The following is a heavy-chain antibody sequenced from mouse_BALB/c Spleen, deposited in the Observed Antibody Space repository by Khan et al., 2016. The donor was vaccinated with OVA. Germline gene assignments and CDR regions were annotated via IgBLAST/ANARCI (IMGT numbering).Heavy chain of an antibody. J-gene: IGHJ4*01. CDR1: GHSITSGF. Sequence: EVQLQESGPSLVKPSQTLSLTCSVTGHSITSGFWNWIRKFPGNKFEYMGYVTYCGNTYYNPSLKSRISLTRDTSKSQYYLQLNSVTTEDTATYFGARCDGSGAMDYWGQGTSVTVSS. V-gene: IGHV3-8*02. D-gene: IGHD1-1*01. CDR2: VTYCGNT. CDR3: ARCDGSGAMDY.